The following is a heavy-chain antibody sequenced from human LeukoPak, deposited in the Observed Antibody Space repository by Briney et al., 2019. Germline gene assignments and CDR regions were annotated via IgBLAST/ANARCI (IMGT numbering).Heavy chain of an antibody. Sequence: ASVKVSCKASGGTFSSYAISWVRQAPGQGLEWMGGIIPIFGTANYAQKFQGRVTITTDESTSTAYMELSSLRCEDTAVYYCARGQGGQLGALPVWGQGTMVTVSS. V-gene: IGHV1-69*05. J-gene: IGHJ3*01. CDR3: ARGQGGQLGALPV. CDR1: GGTFSSYA. CDR2: IIPIFGTA. D-gene: IGHD6-6*01.